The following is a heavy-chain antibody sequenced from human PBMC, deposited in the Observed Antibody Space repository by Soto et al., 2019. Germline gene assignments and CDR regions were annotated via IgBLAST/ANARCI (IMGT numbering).Heavy chain of an antibody. CDR1: GGTFSSYR. Sequence: SVKVSCKASGGTFSSYRINWVRQAPGQGLEWVGGIVPIYRTADYAQKFQGGVTITADESARTAYLEVRSLKSQDTAVYYCARDSGAKLSSSWGQGTLVTVSS. CDR3: ARDSGAKLSSS. D-gene: IGHD6-13*01. CDR2: IVPIYRTA. V-gene: IGHV1-69*13. J-gene: IGHJ4*02.